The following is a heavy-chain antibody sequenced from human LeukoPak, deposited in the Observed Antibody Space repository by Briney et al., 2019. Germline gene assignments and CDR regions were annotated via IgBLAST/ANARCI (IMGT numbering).Heavy chain of an antibody. V-gene: IGHV4-59*01. Sequence: SETLSLTCTVSGGSISSYYWSWIRQPPGKGLEWIGYIYYSGSTNYNPSLKSRVTISVDTSKNQFSLKLSSVTAADTAVYYCARSASYYDFWSGPNWFDPWGQGTLVTVSP. J-gene: IGHJ5*02. CDR1: GGSISSYY. CDR3: ARSASYYDFWSGPNWFDP. CDR2: IYYSGST. D-gene: IGHD3-3*01.